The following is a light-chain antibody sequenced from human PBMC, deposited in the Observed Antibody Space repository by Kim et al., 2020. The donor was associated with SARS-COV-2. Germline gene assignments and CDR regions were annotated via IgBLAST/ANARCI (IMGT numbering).Light chain of an antibody. J-gene: IGKJ1*01. CDR3: QHYNNWPPWT. CDR1: QNIHKN. Sequence: SPGERATLSCRASQNIHKNLAWYQQKPGQAPSLLIYGASTRATACPDRFSGSGSGTEFTLTISSLQSEDFAVYYCQHYNNWPPWTFGQGTKVDIK. V-gene: IGKV3-15*01. CDR2: GAS.